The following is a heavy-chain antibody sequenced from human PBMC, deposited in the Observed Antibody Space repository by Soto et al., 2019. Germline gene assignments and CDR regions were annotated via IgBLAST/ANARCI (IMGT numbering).Heavy chain of an antibody. CDR1: GTSISSTFW. CDR2: IYHTGIT. J-gene: IGHJ6*01. D-gene: IGHD4-17*01. CDR3: APVPPRFVVFFVKFPT. V-gene: IGHV4-4*02. Sequence: SETLSLTCAVSGTSISSTFWWAWVRQSPGKGLEWIGEIYHTGITKYNPSLKGRVSMSVDKSNNQFSLELRSLTAADTAVYYCAPVPPRFVVFFVKFPTGGQGALDTAST.